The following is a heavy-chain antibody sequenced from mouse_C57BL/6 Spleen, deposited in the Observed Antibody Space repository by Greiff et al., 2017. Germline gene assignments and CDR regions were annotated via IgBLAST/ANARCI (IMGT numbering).Heavy chain of an antibody. D-gene: IGHD1-1*01. CDR2: IDPSDSET. Sequence: QVQLQQSGAELVRPGSSVKLSCKASGYTFTSYWMHWVKQRPIQGLEWIGNIDPSDSETHYNQKFKDKATLTVDKSSSTAYMQLSSLTSEDSAVYYCARWGTTVVAPYYFDYWGQGTTLTVSS. CDR1: GYTFTSYW. V-gene: IGHV1-52*01. CDR3: ARWGTTVVAPYYFDY. J-gene: IGHJ2*01.